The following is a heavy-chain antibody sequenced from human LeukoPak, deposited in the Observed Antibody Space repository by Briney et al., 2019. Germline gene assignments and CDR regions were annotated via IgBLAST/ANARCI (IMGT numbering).Heavy chain of an antibody. J-gene: IGHJ4*02. Sequence: GGSLRLSCAASGFTFSSYAMSWVRQAPGKGLEWGSAISGSGGSTYYADSVKGRFTISRDNSKNTLYLQMHSLRAEDTAVYYCARRYDSSGGDFDYWGQGTLVTVSS. D-gene: IGHD3-22*01. CDR1: GFTFSSYA. V-gene: IGHV3-23*01. CDR2: ISGSGGST. CDR3: ARRYDSSGGDFDY.